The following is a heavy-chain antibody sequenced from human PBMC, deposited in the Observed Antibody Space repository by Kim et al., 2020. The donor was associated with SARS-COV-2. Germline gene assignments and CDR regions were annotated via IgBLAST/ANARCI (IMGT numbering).Heavy chain of an antibody. CDR1: GYTFTGYY. D-gene: IGHD1-26*01. J-gene: IGHJ5*02. V-gene: IGHV1-2*02. CDR3: ARGGLEWELLTNWFDP. CDR2: INPNSGGT. Sequence: ASVKVSCKASGYTFTGYYMHWVRQAPGQGLEWMGWINPNSGGTNYAQKFQGRVTMTRDTSISTAYMELSRLRSDDTAVYYCARGGLEWELLTNWFDPWGQGTLVTVSS.